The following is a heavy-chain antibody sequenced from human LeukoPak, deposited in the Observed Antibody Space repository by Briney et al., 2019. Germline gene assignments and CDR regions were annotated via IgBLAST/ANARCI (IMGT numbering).Heavy chain of an antibody. J-gene: IGHJ2*01. V-gene: IGHV3-30*18. Sequence: GRSLRLSCAASGFTFSSYGMHWVRQAPGEGLEWVAAISYDGSNKDYADSVKGRFTISRDNSKNTLYLQMNSLRAEDTAVYYCAKAGDYGGNYYWYFDLWGRGTLVTVSS. CDR3: AKAGDYGGNYYWYFDL. CDR1: GFTFSSYG. D-gene: IGHD4-23*01. CDR2: ISYDGSNK.